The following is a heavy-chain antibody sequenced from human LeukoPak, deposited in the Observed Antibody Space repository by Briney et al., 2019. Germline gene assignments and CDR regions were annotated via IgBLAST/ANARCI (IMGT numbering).Heavy chain of an antibody. CDR3: ARIMDLLGVHFDF. CDR2: MRQDGGEI. CDR1: GFTFNNYW. D-gene: IGHD2-8*01. V-gene: IGHV3-7*01. J-gene: IGHJ4*02. Sequence: QPGGSLRLSCVVSGFTFNNYWTSWVRQAPGKGLEWVATMRQDGGEIYYVDSVRGRFTISRDNAKNSLYLQMNSLRAEDTAMYYCARIMDLLGVHFDFWGQGTLVTVSS.